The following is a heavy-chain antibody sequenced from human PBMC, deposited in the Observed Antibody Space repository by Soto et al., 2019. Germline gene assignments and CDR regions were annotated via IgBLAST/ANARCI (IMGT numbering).Heavy chain of an antibody. V-gene: IGHV1-69*13. Sequence: SVKVSCKASGVTFSRQDMRWVRQAPGQGLEWMGGIIPIFGTPQYAEKFLDRVTITADESTSTAYMELSSLTSEDTAVYYCATNEGRDGYSFDYWGQGTPVTVS. D-gene: IGHD5-12*01. CDR1: GVTFSRQD. J-gene: IGHJ4*02. CDR3: ATNEGRDGYSFDY. CDR2: IIPIFGTP.